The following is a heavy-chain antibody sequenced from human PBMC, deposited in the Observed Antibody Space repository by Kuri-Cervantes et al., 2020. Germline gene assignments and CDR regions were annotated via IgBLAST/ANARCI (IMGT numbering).Heavy chain of an antibody. V-gene: IGHV4-59*01. CDR2: IYYSGST. CDR3: ARSSGSHYYAFDI. CDR1: GGSISSYY. Sequence: SETLSLTCTVSGGSISSYYWSWIRQPPGKGLEWIGYIYYSGSTNYNPSLKSRVTMSVDTSKNQFSLRLSSVTAADTAVYYCARSSGSHYYAFDIWGQGTMVTVSS. J-gene: IGHJ3*02. D-gene: IGHD1-26*01.